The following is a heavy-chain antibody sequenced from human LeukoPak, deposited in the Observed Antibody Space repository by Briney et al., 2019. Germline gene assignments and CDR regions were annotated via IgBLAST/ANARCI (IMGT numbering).Heavy chain of an antibody. CDR3: ARARRCGLYNDYGACFDY. V-gene: IGHV3-53*01. CDR2: IYTAGST. Sequence: PGGSLSLSCAVSGLPVTSNHMIWVRQAPGKGLEWVSIIYTAGSTFYPDSVKGRFTISRDNSKNTLCLQMNSLRAEDTAVYYCARARRCGLYNDYGACFDYWGRGTLVTVSS. CDR1: GLPVTSNH. J-gene: IGHJ4*02. D-gene: IGHD4-17*01.